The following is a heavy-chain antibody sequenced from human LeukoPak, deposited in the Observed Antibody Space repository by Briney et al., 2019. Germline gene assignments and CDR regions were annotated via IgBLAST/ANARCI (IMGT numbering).Heavy chain of an antibody. CDR3: AKGGFGELLGYYGMDV. V-gene: IGHV3-30*18. CDR1: GFTFSSYG. D-gene: IGHD3-10*01. CDR2: ISYDGSNK. J-gene: IGHJ6*02. Sequence: GGSLRLSCAASGFTFSSYGMHWVRQAPGKGLEWVAVISYDGSNKYYADSVKGRFTISRDNSKNTLYLQMNSLRAEDTAVYYCAKGGFGELLGYYGMDVWGQGTTVTVSS.